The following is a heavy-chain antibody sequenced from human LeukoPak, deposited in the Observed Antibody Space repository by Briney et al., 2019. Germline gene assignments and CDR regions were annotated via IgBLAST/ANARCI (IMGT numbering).Heavy chain of an antibody. J-gene: IGHJ4*02. CDR2: IYYSGST. CDR1: GGSISSGDYY. V-gene: IGHV4-30-4*01. CDR3: ARDNGGYDGIDY. D-gene: IGHD5-12*01. Sequence: SETLSLTCTVSGGSISSGDYYWDWIRQPPGTGLEWIGYIYYSGSTYYSPSLKSRVTISVDTSKNQFSLKLSSVTAADTAVYYCARDNGGYDGIDYWGQGTLVTVSS.